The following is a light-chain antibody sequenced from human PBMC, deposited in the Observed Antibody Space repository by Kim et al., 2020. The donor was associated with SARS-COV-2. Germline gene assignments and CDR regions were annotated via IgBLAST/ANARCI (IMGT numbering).Light chain of an antibody. CDR1: SLRSYY. CDR2: GKN. Sequence: VALGQTVRITCQGDSLRSYYASWNQQKPGQAPVLVIYGKNNRPSGIPDRFAGSGSGNTASLTITGAKAEDEADYYCQSRDSSDKVVFGGGTQLTVL. J-gene: IGLJ2*01. V-gene: IGLV3-19*01. CDR3: QSRDSSDKVV.